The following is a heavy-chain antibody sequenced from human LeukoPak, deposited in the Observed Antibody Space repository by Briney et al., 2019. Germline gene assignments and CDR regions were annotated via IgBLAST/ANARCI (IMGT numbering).Heavy chain of an antibody. V-gene: IGHV1-8*02. CDR1: GYTFSTYG. CDR3: ARGPRFSYYGSGSYYIGYYYYYMDV. D-gene: IGHD3-10*01. CDR2: MNPNSGNT. Sequence: GPVKVSCKASGYTFSTYGISWVRQATGQGLEWMGWMNPNSGNTGYAQKFQGRVTMTRNTSISTAYMELSSLRSEDTAVYYCARGPRFSYYGSGSYYIGYYYYYMDVWGKGTTVTISS. J-gene: IGHJ6*03.